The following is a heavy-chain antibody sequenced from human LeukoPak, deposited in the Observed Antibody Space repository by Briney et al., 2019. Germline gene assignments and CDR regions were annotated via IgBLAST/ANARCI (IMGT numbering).Heavy chain of an antibody. V-gene: IGHV1-69*13. J-gene: IGHJ4*02. D-gene: IGHD2-21*02. CDR2: IIPIFGTA. Sequence: SVKVSCKASGGTFSSYAISWVRQAPGQGLEWMGGIIPIFGTANYAQKFQGRVTITADESTSTAYMELRSLRSEDTAVYYCALGTYCGGDCCLQVDYWGQGTLVTVSS. CDR1: GGTFSSYA. CDR3: ALGTYCGGDCCLQVDY.